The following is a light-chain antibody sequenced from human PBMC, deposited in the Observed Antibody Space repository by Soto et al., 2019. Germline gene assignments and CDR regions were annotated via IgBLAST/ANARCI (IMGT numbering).Light chain of an antibody. J-gene: IGLJ1*01. CDR3: PAWDDSLSALYV. CDR1: SSNIGSNS. Sequence: SVLTQPPSASGTPGQSVTISCSGSSSNIGSNSVYWYQQLPGTAPKLLIYSNTQRPSGVPPRFSGSKSGTSAALATSGLRSEDEADHYCPAWDDSLSALYVFGTGTKVTVL. CDR2: SNT. V-gene: IGLV1-47*02.